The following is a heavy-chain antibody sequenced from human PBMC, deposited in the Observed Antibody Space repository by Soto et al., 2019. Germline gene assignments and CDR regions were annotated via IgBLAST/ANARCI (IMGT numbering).Heavy chain of an antibody. J-gene: IGHJ6*02. V-gene: IGHV5-10-1*01. CDR1: GYSFTTYN. CDR3: ARLRGNTGMITLLDYYFNDGMDV. D-gene: IGHD5-18*01. Sequence: ESLKISSARSGYSFTTYNIGWVRQSPGKGRGWXGRIDPSESHAGPNPSFRSHVTTLADKSTNTAYLQWSSLKASDTAVYYCARLRGNTGMITLLDYYFNDGMDVWGQRTTVT. CDR2: IDPSESHA.